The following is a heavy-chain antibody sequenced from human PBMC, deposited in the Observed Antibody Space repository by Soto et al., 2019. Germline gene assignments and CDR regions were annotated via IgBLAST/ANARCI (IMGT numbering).Heavy chain of an antibody. CDR1: GYSISSSNW. CDR3: ARLHGYCISSSCHGHYAMDV. CDR2: IYYSGTT. Sequence: SETLSLTCAVSGYSISSSNWWGWIRQPPGKGLEWIGYIYYSGTTYYNPSLKSRVTVSVDTSKNQFSLKVTSVTAADTAVYYWARLHGYCISSSCHGHYAMDVWGQGTTVTVS. J-gene: IGHJ6*02. V-gene: IGHV4-28*01. D-gene: IGHD2-2*01.